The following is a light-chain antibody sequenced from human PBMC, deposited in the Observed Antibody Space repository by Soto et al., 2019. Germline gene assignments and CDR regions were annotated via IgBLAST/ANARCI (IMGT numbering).Light chain of an antibody. Sequence: QSVLTQPPSASGTPGQRVTISCSGSSSNIGSNTVNWYQQLPGTAPNLLIFTNNQRPSGVPDRFSGSKSGTSASLAISGLQSEDEADYYCAAWDDSLNARLFGNGTKVTV. J-gene: IGLJ1*01. CDR3: AAWDDSLNARL. CDR1: SSNIGSNT. V-gene: IGLV1-44*01. CDR2: TNN.